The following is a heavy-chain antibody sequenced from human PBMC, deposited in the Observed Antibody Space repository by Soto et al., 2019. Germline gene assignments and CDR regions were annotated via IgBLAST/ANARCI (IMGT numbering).Heavy chain of an antibody. CDR3: ARVEMATKEAYYYGMDV. CDR2: IYYSGST. V-gene: IGHV4-59*01. D-gene: IGHD5-12*01. CDR1: GGSISSYY. Sequence: QVQLQESGPGLVKPSETLSLTCTVSGGSISSYYWSWIRQPPGKGLEWIGYIYYSGSTNYNPSLQRRVTISVDTSKNQFSLKLSSVTAADTAVYYCARVEMATKEAYYYGMDVWGQGTTVTVSS. J-gene: IGHJ6*02.